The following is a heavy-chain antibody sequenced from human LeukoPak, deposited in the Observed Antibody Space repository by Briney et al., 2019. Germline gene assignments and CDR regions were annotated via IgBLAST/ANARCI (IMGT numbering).Heavy chain of an antibody. J-gene: IGHJ5*02. V-gene: IGHV4-4*07. Sequence: PSETLSLTCTVSGGSISSYYWSWIRQPAGKGLEWIGRIYTSGSTNYNPSLKSRVTMSVDTSKNQFSLKLSSVTAADTAVYYCARDWPQNYYGSGSYYTNWFDPWGQGTLVTVSS. CDR3: ARDWPQNYYGSGSYYTNWFDP. CDR2: IYTSGST. CDR1: GGSISSYY. D-gene: IGHD3-10*01.